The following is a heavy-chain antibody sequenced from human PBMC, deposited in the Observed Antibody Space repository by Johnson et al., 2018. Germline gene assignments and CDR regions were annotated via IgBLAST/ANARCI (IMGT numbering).Heavy chain of an antibody. D-gene: IGHD3-22*01. CDR3: ARVVKGAMIVLGAFDI. Sequence: QVQLQQWGAGLLKPSETLSLTCAVYGGSFSGYYWSWIRQPPGKGLEWIGEINHSGSTNYNPSLKSRVTITVDTSKNQFSLKLSSGTAADTAVYYCARVVKGAMIVLGAFDIWGQGTMVTVSS. CDR2: INHSGST. V-gene: IGHV4-34*01. J-gene: IGHJ3*02. CDR1: GGSFSGYY.